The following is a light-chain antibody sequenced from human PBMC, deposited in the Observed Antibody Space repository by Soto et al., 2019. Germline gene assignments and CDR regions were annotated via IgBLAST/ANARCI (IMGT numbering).Light chain of an antibody. V-gene: IGKV4-1*01. CDR3: QQYYSTPIT. CDR2: WAS. Sequence: DIVMTQSPDSLAVSLGERATINCKSSQSVLYSSSNKNYLAWYQQKPGQPPKLLISWASTRESGVPDRFSGSGSGTDFTLTISSLQAGDVAVYYCQQYYSTPITFGQGTRLEIK. J-gene: IGKJ5*01. CDR1: QSVLYSSSNKNY.